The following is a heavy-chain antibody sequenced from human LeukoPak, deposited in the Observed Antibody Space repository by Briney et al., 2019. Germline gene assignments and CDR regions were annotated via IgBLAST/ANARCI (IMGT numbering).Heavy chain of an antibody. CDR2: IFASGSNT. V-gene: IGHV3-23*01. CDR1: GFTFNTYA. CDR3: ATTPFWSGYVDY. J-gene: IGHJ4*02. Sequence: GGSLRLSCGASGFTFNTYAMNWVRQAPGKGLEWVSGIFASGSNTYYAESVKGRFTISRDNSRSTLYLQMNSLRAEDTAVYYCATTPFWSGYVDYWGQGTLVTVSS. D-gene: IGHD3-3*01.